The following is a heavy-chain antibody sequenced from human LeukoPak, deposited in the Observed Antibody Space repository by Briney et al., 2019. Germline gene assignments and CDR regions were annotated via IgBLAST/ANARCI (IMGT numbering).Heavy chain of an antibody. J-gene: IGHJ4*02. D-gene: IGHD6-13*01. Sequence: GGSLRLSCAASGFTFSNYAMSWVRQAPGKGLEWVSGISGSGDITYYADSVKGRFTISRDNSKNTLYLQMNSLRPGDTAVFYCARDYSGGPIAADLNYWGQGTLVTVSS. V-gene: IGHV3-23*01. CDR2: ISGSGDIT. CDR3: ARDYSGGPIAADLNY. CDR1: GFTFSNYA.